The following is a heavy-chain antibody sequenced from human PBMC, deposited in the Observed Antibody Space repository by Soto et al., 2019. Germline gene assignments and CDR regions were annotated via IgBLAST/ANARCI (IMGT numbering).Heavy chain of an antibody. Sequence: PGGSLRLSCAASGFTFSSYWMSWVRQAPGKGLEWVANIKQDGSEKYYVDSVKGRFIISRDNAKNSLYLQMNSLRAEDTAVYYCARDLRFWSGYYTPFGYWGQGTLVTVSS. V-gene: IGHV3-7*01. CDR1: GFTFSSYW. D-gene: IGHD3-3*01. CDR3: ARDLRFWSGYYTPFGY. J-gene: IGHJ4*02. CDR2: IKQDGSEK.